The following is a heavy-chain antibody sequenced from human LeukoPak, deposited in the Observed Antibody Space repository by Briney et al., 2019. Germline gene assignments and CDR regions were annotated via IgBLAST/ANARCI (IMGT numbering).Heavy chain of an antibody. D-gene: IGHD4-17*01. CDR2: IIPIFGTA. CDR3: ATSRDYGDQYYFDY. V-gene: IGHV1-69*06. Sequence: SVKVSCKASGGTFSSYAISWVRQAPGRGLEWMGGIIPIFGTANYAQKFQGRVTITADKSTSTAYMELSSLRSEDTAVYYCATSRDYGDQYYFDYWGQGTLVTVSS. J-gene: IGHJ4*02. CDR1: GGTFSSYA.